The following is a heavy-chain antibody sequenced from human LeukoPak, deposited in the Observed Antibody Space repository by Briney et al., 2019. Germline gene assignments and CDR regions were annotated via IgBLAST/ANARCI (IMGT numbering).Heavy chain of an antibody. CDR3: ARASANNYGLFDY. D-gene: IGHD5-18*01. CDR2: ISPDGSTT. V-gene: IGHV3-74*01. J-gene: IGHJ4*02. CDR1: EFTLSGYW. Sequence: PGGSLRLSCAASEFTLSGYWMHWVRQAPGKGLVWVSRISPDGSTTNYADFVRGRFTISRDNAKNTLYLQMSSLRADDTAVYYCARASANNYGLFDYWGQGTLVTVSS.